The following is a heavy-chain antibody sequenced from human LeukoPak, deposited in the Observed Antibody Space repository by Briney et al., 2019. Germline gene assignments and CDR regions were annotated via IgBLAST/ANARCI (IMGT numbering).Heavy chain of an antibody. CDR2: IYSGGST. Sequence: PGRSLRLSCAASGFTVSSNYMSWVRQAPGKGLEWVSVIYSGGSTYYADSVKGRFTISRHNSKNTLYLQMNSLRAEDTAVYYCAREDVSYYGSGSLVRAFDIWGQGTMVTVSS. D-gene: IGHD3-10*01. V-gene: IGHV3-53*04. CDR1: GFTVSSNY. J-gene: IGHJ3*02. CDR3: AREDVSYYGSGSLVRAFDI.